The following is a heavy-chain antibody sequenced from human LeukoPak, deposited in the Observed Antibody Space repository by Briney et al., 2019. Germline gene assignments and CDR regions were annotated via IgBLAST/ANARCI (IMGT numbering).Heavy chain of an antibody. CDR3: ARLRRGERWKITMVRGVIFDY. CDR2: INHSGST. CDR1: GGSFSGYY. J-gene: IGHJ4*02. V-gene: IGHV4-34*01. D-gene: IGHD3-10*01. Sequence: SETLSLTCAVYGGSFSGYYWSWIRQPPRKGLEWIGEINHSGSTNYNPSLKSRVTISVDTSKNQFSLKLSSVTAADTAVYYCARLRRGERWKITMVRGVIFDYWGQGTLVTVSS.